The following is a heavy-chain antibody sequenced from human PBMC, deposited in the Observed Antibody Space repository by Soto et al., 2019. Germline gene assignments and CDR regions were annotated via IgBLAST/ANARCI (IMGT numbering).Heavy chain of an antibody. V-gene: IGHV1-8*01. D-gene: IGHD1-1*01. Sequence: ASVKVSCKASGYTFTSYGIYWVRQATGQGLEWMGWMNANTGNSDYAQKFQGRVTVTNDTSINTVHRELSSLRPEDTAVYYCARRAETNGWNGFGADKYYFDFWGQGTLVTVSS. J-gene: IGHJ4*02. CDR1: GYTFTSYG. CDR3: ARRAETNGWNGFGADKYYFDF. CDR2: MNANTGNS.